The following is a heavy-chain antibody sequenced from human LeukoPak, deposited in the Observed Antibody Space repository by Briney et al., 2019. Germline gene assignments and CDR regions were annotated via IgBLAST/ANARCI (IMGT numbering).Heavy chain of an antibody. J-gene: IGHJ4*02. V-gene: IGHV4-59*08. CDR2: IFYSGST. D-gene: IGHD3-22*01. CDR3: ARGFYDSSGYSEPFDY. Sequence: PSETLSLTCTVAGGSISSYYWSWFRQPPGKGLEGMGDIFYSGSTNYNPSLKSRVTISVDTSNNQFSLKLSSVTAADTALYYCARGFYDSSGYSEPFDYWGRGTLVTVSS. CDR1: GGSISSYY.